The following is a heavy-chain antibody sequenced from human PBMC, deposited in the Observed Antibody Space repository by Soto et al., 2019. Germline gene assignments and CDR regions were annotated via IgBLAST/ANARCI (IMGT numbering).Heavy chain of an antibody. CDR3: ARGDSTDCSNGVCSFFYNHDMDV. D-gene: IGHD2-8*01. CDR2: SNPKSGGP. J-gene: IGHJ6*02. CDR1: GYSFTDYH. Sequence: ASVKVSRQASGYSFTDYHIHWVRQAPGQGLAWLGRSNPKSGGPSIAQKFQGWVTMTTDTSISTASMELTRLTSDDRAIYYCARGDSTDCSNGVCSFFYNHDMDVWGQGTTVTVSS. V-gene: IGHV1-2*04.